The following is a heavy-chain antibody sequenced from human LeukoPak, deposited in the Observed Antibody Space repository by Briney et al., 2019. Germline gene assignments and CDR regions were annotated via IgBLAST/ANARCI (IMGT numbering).Heavy chain of an antibody. CDR3: ARDVMAVAGTLGFDC. D-gene: IGHD6-19*01. J-gene: IGHJ4*02. V-gene: IGHV3-30*04. CDR1: GFTFGSFG. Sequence: GGSLRLSCVAYGFTFGSFGMHWVRQVPGKGLDWVAVIAYGSDENYADSVKGRFTISRDNFKNTLYLQMNSLGPEDTAMYYCARDVMAVAGTLGFDCWGQGALVTVSS. CDR2: IAYGSDE.